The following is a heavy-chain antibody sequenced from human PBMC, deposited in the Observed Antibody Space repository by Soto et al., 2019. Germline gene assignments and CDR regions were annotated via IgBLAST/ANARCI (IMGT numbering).Heavy chain of an antibody. V-gene: IGHV1-2*04. D-gene: IGHD2-21*02. Sequence: VKVSCKASGYTFTGYYMHWVRQAPGQGLEWMGWINPNSGGTNYAQKFQGWVTMTRDTSISTAYMELSRLRSDDTAVYYCARDGGTAQYYYYYYGMDVWGQGTTVTVSS. CDR3: ARDGGTAQYYYYYYGMDV. CDR2: INPNSGGT. J-gene: IGHJ6*02. CDR1: GYTFTGYY.